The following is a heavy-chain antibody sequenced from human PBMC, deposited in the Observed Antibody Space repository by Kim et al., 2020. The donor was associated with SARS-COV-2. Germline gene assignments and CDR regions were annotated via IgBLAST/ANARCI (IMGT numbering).Heavy chain of an antibody. CDR1: GGSISSYY. Sequence: SETLSLTCTVSGGSISSYYWSWIRQPPGKGLEWIGYIYYSGSTNYNPSLKSRVTISVDTSKNQFSLKLSSVTAADTAVYYCARDHRAWFHYTANWYFAL. CDR3: ARDHRAWFHYTANWYFAL. CDR2: IYYSGST. J-gene: IGHJ2*01. D-gene: IGHD2-2*02. V-gene: IGHV4-59*01.